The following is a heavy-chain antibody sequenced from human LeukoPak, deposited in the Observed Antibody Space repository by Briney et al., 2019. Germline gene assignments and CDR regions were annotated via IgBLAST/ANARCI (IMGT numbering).Heavy chain of an antibody. CDR1: GGSISSYY. CDR2: IYYSGST. CDR3: ARGAHYYDSSGYYYTFDY. J-gene: IGHJ4*02. V-gene: IGHV4-59*01. D-gene: IGHD3-22*01. Sequence: PSETLSLTCTVSGGSISSYYWSWIRQPPGKGLEWIGYIYYSGSTNYNPSLKGRVTISVDTSKNQFSLKLSSVTAADTAVYYCARGAHYYDSSGYYYTFDYWGQGTLVTVSS.